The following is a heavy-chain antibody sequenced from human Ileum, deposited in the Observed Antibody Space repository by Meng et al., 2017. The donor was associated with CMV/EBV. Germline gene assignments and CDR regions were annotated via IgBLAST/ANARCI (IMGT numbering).Heavy chain of an antibody. CDR2: IIPILSIA. J-gene: IGHJ6*02. CDR3: ARGIVPAARGNPNYYYYYGMDV. Sequence: SVKVSCKASGGTFSSYAISWVRQAPGQGLEWMGGIIPILSIANYAQKFQGRVTITADKSTSTAYMELSSLRSADTAVYYCARGIVPAARGNPNYYYYYGMDVWGQGTTVTVSS. D-gene: IGHD2-2*01. V-gene: IGHV1-69*10. CDR1: GGTFSSYA.